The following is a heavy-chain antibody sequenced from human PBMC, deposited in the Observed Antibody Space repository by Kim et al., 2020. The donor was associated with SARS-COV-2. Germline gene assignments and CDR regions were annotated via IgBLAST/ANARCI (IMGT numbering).Heavy chain of an antibody. J-gene: IGHJ4*02. CDR1: AGSISTPNYY. V-gene: IGHV4-39*01. CDR2: LSYSGST. Sequence: SETLSLTCTVSAGSISTPNYYWGWIRQSPGKGLEWIGSLSYSGSTYYNPSLKSRVTISVDTSKNQFSLKLSSMTAADTAVFYCARHVATGLIPGGCYFDYWGQGTLVTVSS. D-gene: IGHD1-1*01. CDR3: ARHVATGLIPGGCYFDY.